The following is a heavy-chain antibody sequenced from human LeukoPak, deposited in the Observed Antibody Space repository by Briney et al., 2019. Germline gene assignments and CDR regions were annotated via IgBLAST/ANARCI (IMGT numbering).Heavy chain of an antibody. J-gene: IGHJ6*02. CDR3: ARGHAYYDSLTGYSIYALDA. CDR2: MNPNSGNT. Sequence: PGASVKVSCKASGDTFTTYVINWVRQATGQGLEWLGWMNPNSGNTDYAQKFQGRVTMTRDTSINTAYMEVSSLRSEDSAVYYCARGHAYYDSLTGYSIYALDAWGQGTTVTVSS. V-gene: IGHV1-8*01. CDR1: GDTFTTYV. D-gene: IGHD3-9*01.